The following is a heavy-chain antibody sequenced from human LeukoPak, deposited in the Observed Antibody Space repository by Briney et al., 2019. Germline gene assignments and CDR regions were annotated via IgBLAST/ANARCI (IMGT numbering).Heavy chain of an antibody. D-gene: IGHD2-15*01. CDR2: VYPSGST. J-gene: IGHJ4*02. CDR3: ARDYSGGYPGGAVFDY. V-gene: IGHV4-4*07. CDR1: GGSISSYY. Sequence: PLETLSLTCTVSGGSISSYYWNWIRQPAGKGLEWIGRVYPSGSTNYNPSLKSRVTMSVDTSKNQFSLKLSSVTAADTAVYYCARDYSGGYPGGAVFDYWGQGTLVTVSS.